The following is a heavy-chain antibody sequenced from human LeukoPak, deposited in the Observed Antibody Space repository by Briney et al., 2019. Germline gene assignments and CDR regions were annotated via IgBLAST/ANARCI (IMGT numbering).Heavy chain of an antibody. D-gene: IGHD3-3*01. J-gene: IGHJ6*02. V-gene: IGHV4-59*05. CDR3: ARGGRHLRFLEWSPYYYGMDV. CDR1: AGSISSYY. CDR2: IYYSGST. Sequence: SETLSLTCTDSAGSISSYYWSWIRQPPGKGLEWIGSIYYSGSTYYNPSLKSRVTISVDTSKNQFSLKLSSVTAADTAVYYCARGGRHLRFLEWSPYYYGMDVWGQGTTVTVSS.